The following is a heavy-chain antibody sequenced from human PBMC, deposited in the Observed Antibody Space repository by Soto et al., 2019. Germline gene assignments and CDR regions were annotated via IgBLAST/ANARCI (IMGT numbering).Heavy chain of an antibody. CDR3: ARRPGQALSRGGAFDI. V-gene: IGHV2-5*02. CDR2: IYWDDEK. D-gene: IGHD3-3*01. J-gene: IGHJ3*02. CDR1: GFSLSTSGVG. Sequence: QITLKESGPTLVKPTQTLTLTCTFSGFSLSTSGVGVGWIRQPPVKALEIVTLIYWDDEKRYSPSLKSRLTITKDTSENQVVFTMTNLDPVDTATYYCARRPGQALSRGGAFDIWSQGTLVTVSS.